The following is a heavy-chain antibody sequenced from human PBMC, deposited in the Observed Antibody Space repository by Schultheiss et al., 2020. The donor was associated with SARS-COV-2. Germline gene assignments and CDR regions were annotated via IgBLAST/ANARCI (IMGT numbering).Heavy chain of an antibody. J-gene: IGHJ6*02. D-gene: IGHD5-12*01. V-gene: IGHV3-30*14. Sequence: GESLKISCAASGFTFSSYWMSWVRQAPGKGLEWVAVISYDGSNKYYADSVKGRFTISRDNSKNTLYLQMNSLRAEDTAVYYCARESGGYDFFNYYYYGMDVWGQGTTVTVSS. CDR1: GFTFSSYW. CDR2: ISYDGSNK. CDR3: ARESGGYDFFNYYYYGMDV.